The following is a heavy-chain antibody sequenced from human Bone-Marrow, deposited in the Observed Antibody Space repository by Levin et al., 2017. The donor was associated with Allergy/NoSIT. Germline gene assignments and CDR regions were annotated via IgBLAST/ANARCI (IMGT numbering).Heavy chain of an antibody. CDR3: ARHSPAPERYDRDAFDI. Sequence: PSETLSLTCTVSGGSISSSSYYWGWIRQPPGKGLEWIGSIYYSGSTYYNPSLKSRVTISVDTSKNQFSLKLSSVTAADTAVYYCARHSPAPERYDRDAFDIWGQGTMVTVSS. CDR2: IYYSGST. V-gene: IGHV4-39*01. CDR1: GGSISSSSYY. D-gene: IGHD3-9*01. J-gene: IGHJ3*02.